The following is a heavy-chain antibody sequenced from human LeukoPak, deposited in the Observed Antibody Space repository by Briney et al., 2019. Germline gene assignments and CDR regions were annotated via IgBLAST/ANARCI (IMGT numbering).Heavy chain of an antibody. CDR3: ARVYYDSGGYYFDY. J-gene: IGHJ4*02. D-gene: IGHD3-22*01. Sequence: SETLSLTCTVSGGSISSYYWSWIRQPPGKGLEWIGYIYYSGSTNYNPSLKSRVTISVDTSKNQFSLKLSSVTAADTAVYYCARVYYDSGGYYFDYWGQGTLVTVSS. CDR2: IYYSGST. V-gene: IGHV4-59*01. CDR1: GGSISSYY.